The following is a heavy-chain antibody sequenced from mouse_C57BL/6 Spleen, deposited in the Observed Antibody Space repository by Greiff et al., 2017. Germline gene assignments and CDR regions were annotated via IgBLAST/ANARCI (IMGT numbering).Heavy chain of an antibody. Sequence: EVQLQQSGPELVKPGASVKISCKASGYTFTDYYMNWVKQSHGKSLEWIGDINPNNGGTSYNQKFKGKATLTVDKSSSTAYMELRSLTSEDSAVYYCARLSYYSNYVGYWGQGTTLTVSS. CDR2: INPNNGGT. J-gene: IGHJ2*01. CDR1: GYTFTDYY. V-gene: IGHV1-26*01. CDR3: ARLSYYSNYVGY. D-gene: IGHD2-5*01.